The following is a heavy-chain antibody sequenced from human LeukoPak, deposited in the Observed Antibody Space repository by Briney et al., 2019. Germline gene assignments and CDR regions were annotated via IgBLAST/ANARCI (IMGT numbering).Heavy chain of an antibody. CDR1: GFTFSSYS. V-gene: IGHV3-21*01. CDR2: ISSSSSYI. CDR3: ARAAPTIFGVVIPHNWFDP. D-gene: IGHD3-3*01. J-gene: IGHJ5*02. Sequence: GRSLRLSCAASGFTFSSYSMNWVRQAPGKGLEWVSSISSSSSYIYYADSVKGRFTISRDNAKNSLYLQMNSLRAEDTAVYYCARAAPTIFGVVIPHNWFDPWGQGTLVTVSS.